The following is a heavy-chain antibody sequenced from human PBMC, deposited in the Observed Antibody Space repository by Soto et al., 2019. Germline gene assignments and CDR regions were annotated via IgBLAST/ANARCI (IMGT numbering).Heavy chain of an antibody. CDR1: GFNVSGVF. V-gene: IGHV3-53*01. CDR3: ATRDAAYYYGMNV. Sequence: GSLRLSCEATGFNVSGVFMTWVRQAPEKGLVWVSVIYSGERAYYSDSVKGRFTISRDSSKNTLLLQLNRLRVEDTAVYYCATRDAAYYYGMNVWGQGTTVTVSS. D-gene: IGHD1-26*01. J-gene: IGHJ6*02. CDR2: IYSGERA.